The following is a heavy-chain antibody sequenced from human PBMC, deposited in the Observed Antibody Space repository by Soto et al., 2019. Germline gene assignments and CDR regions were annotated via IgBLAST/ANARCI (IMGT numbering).Heavy chain of an antibody. CDR1: GSTFSSYA. Sequence: ASVKVSCKASGSTFSSYAISWVRQAPGQGLEWMGGVIPIFGTANYAQKFQGRVTITADESTSTAYMELSSLRSEDTAVYYCARDSSSLLGYDFWSGFNPLGYWGQGTLVTVSS. J-gene: IGHJ4*02. V-gene: IGHV1-69*13. CDR2: VIPIFGTA. CDR3: ARDSSSLLGYDFWSGFNPLGY. D-gene: IGHD3-3*01.